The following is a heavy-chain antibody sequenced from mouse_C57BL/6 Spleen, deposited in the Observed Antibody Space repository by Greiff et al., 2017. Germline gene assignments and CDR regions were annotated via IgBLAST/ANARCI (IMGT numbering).Heavy chain of an antibody. V-gene: IGHV1-39*01. CDR1: GYSFTDYN. J-gene: IGHJ4*01. CDR3: TYYDYVSYAMDY. CDR2: INPNYGTT. Sequence: VQLKQSGPELVKPGASVKISCKASGYSFTDYNMNWVKQSNGKSLEWIGVINPNYGTTSNNQKFKGKATLTVDQSSSTAYMQLNSLTSEDSAVYYCTYYDYVSYAMDYWGQGTSVTVSS. D-gene: IGHD2-4*01.